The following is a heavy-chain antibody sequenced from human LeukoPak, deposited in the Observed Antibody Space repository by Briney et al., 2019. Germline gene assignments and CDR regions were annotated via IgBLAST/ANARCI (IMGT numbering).Heavy chain of an antibody. Sequence: SETLSLTCAVYGGSFSGYYWSWIRQPPGKGLEWIGEINHSGSTNYNPSLKSRVTISVDTSKNQFSLKLSSVTAADTAVYYCARGARVSQGSRPIDYWGQGTLVTVSS. V-gene: IGHV4-34*01. CDR3: ARGARVSQGSRPIDY. J-gene: IGHJ4*02. CDR2: INHSGST. CDR1: GGSFSGYY. D-gene: IGHD5/OR15-5a*01.